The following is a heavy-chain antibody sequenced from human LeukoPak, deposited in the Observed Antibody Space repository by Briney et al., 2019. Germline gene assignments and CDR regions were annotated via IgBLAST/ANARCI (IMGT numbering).Heavy chain of an antibody. D-gene: IGHD1-26*01. CDR1: GFTFSGYA. Sequence: PGGSLRLSCAASGFTFSGYAMSWVRQAPGKGLEWVSAISGSGGSTYYADSVKGRFTISRDNSKNTLYLQMNSLRAEDTAVYYCAKDEWELPYLNWFDPWGQGTLVTVSS. CDR3: AKDEWELPYLNWFDP. J-gene: IGHJ5*02. V-gene: IGHV3-23*01. CDR2: ISGSGGST.